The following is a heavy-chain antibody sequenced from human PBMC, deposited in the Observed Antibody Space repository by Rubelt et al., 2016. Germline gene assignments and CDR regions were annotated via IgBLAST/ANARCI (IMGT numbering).Heavy chain of an antibody. J-gene: IGHJ4*02. CDR1: GFYFSSCW. CDR3: AKPKRSFSVIMSSLDC. V-gene: IGHV3-7*01. CDR2: IRQDGSEK. D-gene: IGHD3-10*01. Sequence: GGSLRLSCAASGFYFSSCWVNWLRQAPGKGLEWVANIRQDGSEKFYVDSVKGRFTISRDNAKNSLYPQMNSLRAEDTAVYYCAKPKRSFSVIMSSLDCWGQGSLVTVSS.